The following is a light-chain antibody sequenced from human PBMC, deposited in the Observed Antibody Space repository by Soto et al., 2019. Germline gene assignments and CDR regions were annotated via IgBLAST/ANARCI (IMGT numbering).Light chain of an antibody. Sequence: QSVLTQPPSASGTPGQRVAISCSGSSSNIGSNTVNWYQQVTGTAPKLLIYKNNQRHSGVPDRFSGSKSGTSASLAISGLQSEDEADYYCAAWDDSLNGYWVFGGGTKVTVL. V-gene: IGLV1-44*01. J-gene: IGLJ3*02. CDR1: SSNIGSNT. CDR2: KNN. CDR3: AAWDDSLNGYWV.